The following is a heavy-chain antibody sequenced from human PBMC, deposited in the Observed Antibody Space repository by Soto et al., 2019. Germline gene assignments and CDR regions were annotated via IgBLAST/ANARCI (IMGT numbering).Heavy chain of an antibody. J-gene: IGHJ3*02. CDR2: IYPGHSDI. V-gene: IGHV5-51*01. CDR1: GYSFTDYW. Sequence: PGESLKISCKGSGYSFTDYWIVWVRQMPGKGLEWMGIIYPGHSDIRYSPSFQGQVTISADKSTAYLQWHSLKASDTAMYYCARRSLVTPTEDAFDIWGQGTLVTVSS. D-gene: IGHD2-21*02. CDR3: ARRSLVTPTEDAFDI.